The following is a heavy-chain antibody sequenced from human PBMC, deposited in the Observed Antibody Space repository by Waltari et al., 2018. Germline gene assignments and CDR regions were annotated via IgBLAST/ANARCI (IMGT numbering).Heavy chain of an antibody. V-gene: IGHV3-23*01. CDR2: ITVNDAT. CDR1: GFTFKHYA. Sequence: EVQLLESGGGLVQPGGYLSLSCGVSGFTFKHYAINWVRRAPGTGLQWVAAITVNDATYHADSVKGRFTISRDTSKDTVFLQMNSLRAEDTALYYCAKPFYNWDDPLDSWGQGTLVTVSS. D-gene: IGHD1-20*01. J-gene: IGHJ4*02. CDR3: AKPFYNWDDPLDS.